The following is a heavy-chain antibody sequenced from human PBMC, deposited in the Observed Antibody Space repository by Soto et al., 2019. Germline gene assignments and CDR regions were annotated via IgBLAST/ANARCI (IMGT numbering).Heavy chain of an antibody. CDR1: GFTFSSYG. CDR3: ASSVRHYYGDYGDYYYGMDV. V-gene: IGHV3-33*01. J-gene: IGHJ6*02. D-gene: IGHD4-17*01. CDR2: IWYDGSNK. Sequence: PGGSLRLSCAASGFTFSSYGMHWVCQAPGKGLEWVAVIWYDGSNKYYADSVKGRFTISRDNSKNTLYLQMNSLRAEDTAVYYCASSVRHYYGDYGDYYYGMDVWGQGTTVTVSS.